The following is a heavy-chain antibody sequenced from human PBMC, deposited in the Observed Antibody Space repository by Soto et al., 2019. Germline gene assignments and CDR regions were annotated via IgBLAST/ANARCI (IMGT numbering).Heavy chain of an antibody. CDR1: GYTFTSYG. CDR2: ISAYSGGT. V-gene: IGHV1-2*04. J-gene: IGHJ3*02. D-gene: IGHD5-12*01. Sequence: ASVKVSCKASGYTFTSYGISWVRQAPGQGLGWMGWISAYSGGTNYAQKFQGWVTMTRDTSISTAYMELSSLRSDDTAVYYCARGEDIVATISAFDIWGQGTMVTVSS. CDR3: ARGEDIVATISAFDI.